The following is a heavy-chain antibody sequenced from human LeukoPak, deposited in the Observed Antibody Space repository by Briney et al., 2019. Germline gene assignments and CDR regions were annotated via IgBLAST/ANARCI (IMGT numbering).Heavy chain of an antibody. CDR1: GGSFSVYY. V-gene: IGHV4-34*01. CDR3: ARLESGSYFHY. J-gene: IGHJ4*02. Sequence: SETLSLTCAVYGGSFSVYYWSWIRQPPGKGLEWIGEINHSGSTNYNPSLKSRVTISVDTSKNQFSLKLSSVTAADTAVYYCARLESGSYFHYWGQGTLVTVPS. CDR2: INHSGST. D-gene: IGHD1-26*01.